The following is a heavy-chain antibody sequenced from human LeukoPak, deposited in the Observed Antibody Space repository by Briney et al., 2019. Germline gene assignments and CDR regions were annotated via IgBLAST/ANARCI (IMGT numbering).Heavy chain of an antibody. J-gene: IGHJ6*02. CDR1: GYTFTGYY. CDR2: INPNSGGT. Sequence: ASVKVSCKASGYTFTGYYMHWVRQAPGQGLESMGWINPNSGGTNYAQKFQGRVTMTRDTSISTAYTELSRLRSDDTAVYYCAREGGSGQLLYYYYGMDVWGQGTTVTVSS. D-gene: IGHD2-2*01. V-gene: IGHV1-2*02. CDR3: AREGGSGQLLYYYYGMDV.